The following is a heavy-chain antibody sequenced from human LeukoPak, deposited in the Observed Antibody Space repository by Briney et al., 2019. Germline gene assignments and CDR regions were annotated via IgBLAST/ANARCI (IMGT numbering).Heavy chain of an antibody. J-gene: IGHJ4*02. D-gene: IGHD6-19*01. CDR1: GFTFSSYA. CDR3: ATDSSGWHQIDY. Sequence: GRSLRLSCAASGFTFSSYAMHWVRQALGKGLEWVAVISYDGSNKYYADSVKGRFTISRDNSKNTRYLQMNSLRAEDTAVYYCATDSSGWHQIDYWGQGTLVTVSS. CDR2: ISYDGSNK. V-gene: IGHV3-30*04.